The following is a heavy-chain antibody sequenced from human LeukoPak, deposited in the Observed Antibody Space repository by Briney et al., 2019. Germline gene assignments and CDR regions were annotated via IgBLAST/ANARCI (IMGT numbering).Heavy chain of an antibody. Sequence: PSETLSLTCTVSGGSISSGGYYWSWIRQPPGKGLEWIGYIYHSGSTYYNPSLKSRVTISVDRSKNQFSLKLSSVTAADTAVYYCARAGGGLGVDFDYWGQGTLVTVSS. J-gene: IGHJ4*02. CDR1: GGSISSGGYY. CDR2: IYHSGST. CDR3: ARAGGGLGVDFDY. V-gene: IGHV4-30-2*01. D-gene: IGHD2-15*01.